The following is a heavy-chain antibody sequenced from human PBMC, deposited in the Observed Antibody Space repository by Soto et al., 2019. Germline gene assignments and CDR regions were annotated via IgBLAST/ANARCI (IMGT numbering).Heavy chain of an antibody. CDR3: ARDVTSGSYYYYGMDV. CDR1: GFTFSSYE. D-gene: IGHD1-26*01. CDR2: ISSSGSTI. J-gene: IGHJ6*02. Sequence: EVQLVESGGGLVQPGGSLRLSCAASGFTFSSYEMNWVRQAPGKGLEWVSYISSSGSTIYYADSVKGRFTISRDNAKNSLYLQMNSLSAEDTAVYYCARDVTSGSYYYYGMDVWGQGTTVTVSS. V-gene: IGHV3-48*03.